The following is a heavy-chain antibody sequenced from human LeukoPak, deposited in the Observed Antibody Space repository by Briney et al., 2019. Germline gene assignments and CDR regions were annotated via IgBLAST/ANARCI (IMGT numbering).Heavy chain of an antibody. J-gene: IGHJ4*02. V-gene: IGHV1-18*04. Sequence: ASVKVSCKASGYTFTGYYMHWVRQAPGQGLEWMGWISAYNGNTNYAQKLQGRVTMTTDTSTSTAYMELRSLRSDDTAVYYCARDLRFLEWLLSPTFDYWGQGTLVTVSS. CDR1: GYTFTGYY. CDR3: ARDLRFLEWLLSPTFDY. CDR2: ISAYNGNT. D-gene: IGHD3-3*01.